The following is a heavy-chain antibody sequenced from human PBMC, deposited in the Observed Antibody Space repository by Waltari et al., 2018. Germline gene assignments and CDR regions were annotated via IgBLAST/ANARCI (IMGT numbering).Heavy chain of an antibody. CDR3: ARVFWGFLKHKGWYFDR. Sequence: GPGKGVELVGVIRISAYRWTSEYAASVKGRFTISRDDSTSIAYLQMNSLKTDDTAVYLCARVFWGFLKHKGWYFDRWGRGTPVTVSS. D-gene: IGHD3-16*01. V-gene: IGHV3-49*02. CDR2: IRISAYRWTS. J-gene: IGHJ2*01.